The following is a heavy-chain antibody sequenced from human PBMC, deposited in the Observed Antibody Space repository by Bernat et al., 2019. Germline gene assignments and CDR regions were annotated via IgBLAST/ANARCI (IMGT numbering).Heavy chain of an antibody. CDR3: ARDHRDLYCSGGSCYSSGYYFDY. CDR2: IYYSGST. Sequence: QVQLQESGPGLVKPSETLSLTCPVSGGSISSYYWSWIRQPPGKGLEWIGYIYYSGSTNYNPSLKSRVNISVDTSKNQFSLKLSSVTAADTAVYYCARDHRDLYCSGGSCYSSGYYFDYWGQGTLVTVSS. V-gene: IGHV4-59*01. J-gene: IGHJ4*02. D-gene: IGHD2-15*01. CDR1: GGSISSYY.